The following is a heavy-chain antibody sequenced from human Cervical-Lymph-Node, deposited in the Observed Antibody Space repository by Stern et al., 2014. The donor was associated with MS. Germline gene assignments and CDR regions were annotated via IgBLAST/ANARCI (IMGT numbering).Heavy chain of an antibody. CDR2: ISPGRSDI. J-gene: IGHJ4*02. CDR3: ARWSVACDY. Sequence: MQLVQSGAEMKKPGESLKISCKTSGYNFINYWIAWVRQAPGQGLEWIGMISPGRSDIRPSPSFQGHVTISVDKSNTTAYLQWNSLKASDSAVYYCARWSVACDYWVQGALITVSS. V-gene: IGHV5-51*03. D-gene: IGHD2-21*01. CDR1: GYNFINYW.